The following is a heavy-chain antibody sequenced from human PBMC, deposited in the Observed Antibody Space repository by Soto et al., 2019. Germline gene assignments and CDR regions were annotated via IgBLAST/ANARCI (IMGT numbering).Heavy chain of an antibody. J-gene: IGHJ5*02. CDR2: LYYRGST. D-gene: IGHD4-17*01. V-gene: IGHV4-30-4*01. Sequence: PSETRSPPSPSSGGPSSSSTYDGCWIRQPPGKGLECIGHLYYRGSTHYNRCHIRRVTISVDTSKNQFSLRLRSVSAADTAVYYYVRECRRGHGEFRLGPWGKGT. CDR3: VRECRRGHGEFRLGP. CDR1: GGPSSSSTYD.